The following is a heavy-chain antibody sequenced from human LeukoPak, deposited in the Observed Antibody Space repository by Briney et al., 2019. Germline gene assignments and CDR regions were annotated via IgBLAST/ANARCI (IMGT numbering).Heavy chain of an antibody. CDR1: GGSISSYY. V-gene: IGHV4-4*07. Sequence: PSETLSLTCTVSGGSISSYYWSWIRQPAGKGLEWIGRIYTSGSTYYNPSLKSRVTISVDTSKNQFSLKLSSVTAADTAVYYCASTLSDDYGDYDRYWGQGTLVTVSS. CDR3: ASTLSDDYGDYDRY. D-gene: IGHD4-17*01. CDR2: IYTSGST. J-gene: IGHJ4*02.